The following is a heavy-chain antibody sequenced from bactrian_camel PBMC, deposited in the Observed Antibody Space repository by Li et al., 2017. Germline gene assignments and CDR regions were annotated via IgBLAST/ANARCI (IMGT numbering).Heavy chain of an antibody. CDR1: GFTFSSSW. V-gene: IGHV3S25*01. D-gene: IGHD3*01. CDR2: INTLTGGT. J-gene: IGHJ4*01. Sequence: VQPGGSLSLSCTASGFTFSSSWMFWIRQSAGKGLEWLSTINTLTGGTTYADSVKDRFTISRDNAKSTVYLRMNSLKPEDAAVYYCVTQKWGPGQGTQVTVS.